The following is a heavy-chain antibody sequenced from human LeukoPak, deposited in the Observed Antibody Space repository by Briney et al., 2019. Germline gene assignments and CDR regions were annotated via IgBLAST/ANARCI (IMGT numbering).Heavy chain of an antibody. Sequence: GRSLTLSCVAAGPTFTSAGMHSVSQAPSKGMEWVAFARSDGIDNYYTVSVKGRFTISRDNSKNTLYLQMNSLRAEDTAVYYCGKHDSASDYRGQGTLVTVSS. D-gene: IGHD1-26*01. J-gene: IGHJ4*02. CDR3: GKHDSASDY. CDR1: GPTFTSAG. CDR2: ARSDGIDN. V-gene: IGHV3-30*02.